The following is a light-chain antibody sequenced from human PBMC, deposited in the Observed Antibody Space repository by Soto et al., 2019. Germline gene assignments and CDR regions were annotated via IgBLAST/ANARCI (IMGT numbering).Light chain of an antibody. V-gene: IGLV3-21*04. CDR3: QVWDSSSDHYV. Sequence: SYELTQPPSVSVAPGKTARITCGGTDTGSKSVHWYQQKPGQAPVLVIYYDSDRPSGIPERFSGSNSGDTATLTISRVVAGDEADYYCQVWDSSSDHYVFGTGTKLTVL. CDR2: YDS. CDR1: DTGSKS. J-gene: IGLJ1*01.